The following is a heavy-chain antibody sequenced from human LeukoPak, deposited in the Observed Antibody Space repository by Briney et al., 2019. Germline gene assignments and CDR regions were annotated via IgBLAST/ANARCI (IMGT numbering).Heavy chain of an antibody. Sequence: PSETLSLTCTVSGGSISSSSYYWGWIRQPPGKGLEWIGSIYYSGSTYYNPSLKSRVTISVDTSKNQFSLKLSSVTAADTAVYYCARGRRIAARPGWVDYWGQGTLVTVSS. V-gene: IGHV4-39*07. CDR2: IYYSGST. CDR1: GGSISSSSYY. D-gene: IGHD6-6*01. J-gene: IGHJ4*02. CDR3: ARGRRIAARPGWVDY.